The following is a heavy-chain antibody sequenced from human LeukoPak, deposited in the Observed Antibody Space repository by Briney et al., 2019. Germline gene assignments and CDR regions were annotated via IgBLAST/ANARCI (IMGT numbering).Heavy chain of an antibody. J-gene: IGHJ5*02. CDR3: ARVDTAMVLDWSGAGWFDP. D-gene: IGHD5-18*01. CDR1: GYTFINYG. CDR2: IIPIFGTA. Sequence: GASVKVSCKASGYTFINYGFSWVRQAPGQGLEWMGGIIPIFGTANYAQKFQGRVTITADESTSTAYMELSSLRSEDTAVYYCARVDTAMVLDWSGAGWFDPWGQGTLVTVSS. V-gene: IGHV1-69*13.